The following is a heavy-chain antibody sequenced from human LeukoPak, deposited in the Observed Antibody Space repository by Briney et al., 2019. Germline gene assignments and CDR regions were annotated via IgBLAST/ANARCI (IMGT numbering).Heavy chain of an antibody. J-gene: IGHJ5*02. CDR3: ARHSTVVGMGWFDP. CDR2: IYYSGST. Sequence: TFSNYWMSWVRQPPGKGLEWIGNIYYSGSTYYNPSLKSRVTISVDTSKNQFSLKLSSVTAADTAVYYCARHSTVVGMGWFDPWGQGTLVTVSS. V-gene: IGHV4-39*01. D-gene: IGHD2-21*01. CDR1: TFSNYW.